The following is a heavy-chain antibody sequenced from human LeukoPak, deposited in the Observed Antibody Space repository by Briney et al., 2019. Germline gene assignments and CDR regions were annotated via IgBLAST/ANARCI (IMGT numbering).Heavy chain of an antibody. V-gene: IGHV1-69*13. D-gene: IGHD1-1*01. Sequence: SVKVSCKASGGTFSSYAISWVRQAPGQGLEWMGGIIPIFGTANYAQKFQGRVTITADESTSTAYMELSSLRSEDTAVYYCAREFVLTIADYYGMDVWGQGTTVTVSS. J-gene: IGHJ6*02. CDR1: GGTFSSYA. CDR3: AREFVLTIADYYGMDV. CDR2: IIPIFGTA.